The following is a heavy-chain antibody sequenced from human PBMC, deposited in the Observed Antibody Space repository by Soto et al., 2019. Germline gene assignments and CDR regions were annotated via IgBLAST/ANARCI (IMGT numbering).Heavy chain of an antibody. Sequence: GGSLRLSCAASGFTFSSYWMHWVRQAPGKGLVWVSRINSDGSSTSYADSVKGRFTISRDNAKNTLYLQMNSLRAEDTAVYYCARAIRDAHYSYYMDVWGKGTTVTVSS. CDR1: GFTFSSYW. CDR2: INSDGSST. V-gene: IGHV3-74*01. CDR3: ARAIRDAHYSYYMDV. D-gene: IGHD2-8*01. J-gene: IGHJ6*03.